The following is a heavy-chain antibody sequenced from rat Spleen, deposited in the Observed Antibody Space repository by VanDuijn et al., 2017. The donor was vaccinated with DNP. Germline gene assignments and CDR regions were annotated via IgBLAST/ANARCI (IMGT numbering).Heavy chain of an antibody. CDR3: ARHTSVNYGGYDYFDY. CDR2: ISTGGGST. D-gene: IGHD1-11*01. V-gene: IGHV5-27*01. J-gene: IGHJ2*01. Sequence: EVQLVESGGGLVQPGRSLKLSCAASGFTFSNYYMAWVRQAPTKGLEWVAYISTGGGSTYYRDSVKGRLTISRDNAKSTLYLQMDSLRSEDTATYYCARHTSVNYGGYDYFDYWGQGVMVTVSS. CDR1: GFTFSNYY.